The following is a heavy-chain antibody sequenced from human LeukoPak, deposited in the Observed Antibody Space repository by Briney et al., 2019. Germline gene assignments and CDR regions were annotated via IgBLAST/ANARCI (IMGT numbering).Heavy chain of an antibody. CDR1: GFTFSTYG. D-gene: IGHD3-10*01. V-gene: IGHV3-33*01. CDR3: AREHYYSSGSYYPI. Sequence: GRSLRLSCAASGFTFSTYGIHWVRQAPGKGLEWVAIIWYDGSNKYYADSVKGRFTISRDNSKNTLYLQMNSLRGEDTAVYYCAREHYYSSGSYYPIWGQGTMVTVSS. CDR2: IWYDGSNK. J-gene: IGHJ3*02.